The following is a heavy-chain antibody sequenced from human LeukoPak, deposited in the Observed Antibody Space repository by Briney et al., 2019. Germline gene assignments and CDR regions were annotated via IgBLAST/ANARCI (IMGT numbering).Heavy chain of an antibody. D-gene: IGHD2-2*02. CDR3: ARLLRQTSVGPDLYYFDY. CDR1: GDSITNYY. V-gene: IGHV4-59*08. Sequence: SETLSLTCTVSGDSITNYYWSWLRQPPGKGLECIGYIYSSGTTNYNPSLKSRVTLSIDTSKNQFSLKLSSVTAADTAVYYCARLLRQTSVGPDLYYFDYWGQGTLVTVSS. CDR2: IYSSGTT. J-gene: IGHJ4*02.